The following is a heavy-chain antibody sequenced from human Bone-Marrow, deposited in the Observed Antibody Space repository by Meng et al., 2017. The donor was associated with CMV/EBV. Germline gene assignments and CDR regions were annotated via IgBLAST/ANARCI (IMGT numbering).Heavy chain of an antibody. J-gene: IGHJ4*02. CDR1: GFTFSSYS. Sequence: GSLRLSCAASGFTFSSYSMNWVRQAPGKGLEWIGSIYYSGSTYYNPSLKSRVTISVDTSKNQFSLKLSSVTAADTAVYYCARDRTIFGVVGYWGQGTLVTVSS. V-gene: IGHV4-39*07. D-gene: IGHD3-3*01. CDR2: IYYSGST. CDR3: ARDRTIFGVVGY.